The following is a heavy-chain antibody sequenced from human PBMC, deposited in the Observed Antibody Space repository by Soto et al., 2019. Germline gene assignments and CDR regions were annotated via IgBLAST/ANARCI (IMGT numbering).Heavy chain of an antibody. J-gene: IGHJ4*02. CDR2: IYYSGST. Sequence: NPSETLSLTCTVSGGSISSSSYYWGWIRQPPGKGLEWIGSIYYSGSTYYNPSLKSRVTISVDTSKNQFSLKLSSVTAADTAVYYCAREYNYDSSGIGFDSWGQGTLVTVSS. V-gene: IGHV4-39*07. D-gene: IGHD3-22*01. CDR3: AREYNYDSSGIGFDS. CDR1: GGSISSSSYY.